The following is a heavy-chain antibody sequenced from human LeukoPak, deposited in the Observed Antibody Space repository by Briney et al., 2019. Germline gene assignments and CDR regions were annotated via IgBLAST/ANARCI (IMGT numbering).Heavy chain of an antibody. Sequence: GGSLRLSCAASGLTFSNAWMSWVRQAPGEGREWVGRIKRKTDGETTEYVAPVKGRFTISRDDSKNTLYLQMNSLKTEDTGVYYCATASSGLFYWGQGTLVTVSS. CDR3: ATASSGLFY. CDR1: GLTFSNAW. D-gene: IGHD3-16*01. CDR2: IKRKTDGETT. V-gene: IGHV3-15*01. J-gene: IGHJ4*02.